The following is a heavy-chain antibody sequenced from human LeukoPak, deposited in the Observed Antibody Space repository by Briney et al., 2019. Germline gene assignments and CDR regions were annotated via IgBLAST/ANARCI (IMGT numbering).Heavy chain of an antibody. CDR3: ASGLYCSSTSCSHAFDI. V-gene: IGHV3-30-3*01. CDR1: GFTFSSYA. CDR2: ISYDGGNK. Sequence: GGSLRLSCAASGFTFSSYAMHWVRQAPGKGLEWVAVISYDGGNKYYADSVKGRFTISRDNSKNTLYLQMNSRRAEDTAVYYCASGLYCSSTSCSHAFDIWGQGTMVTVSS. J-gene: IGHJ3*02. D-gene: IGHD2-2*01.